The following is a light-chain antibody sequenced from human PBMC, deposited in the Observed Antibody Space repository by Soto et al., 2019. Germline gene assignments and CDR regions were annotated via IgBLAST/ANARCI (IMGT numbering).Light chain of an antibody. V-gene: IGKV1-5*03. CDR2: QAS. J-gene: IGKJ1*01. Sequence: DIQMTQSPSTLSASVGDRVTITCRASQSISSWLAWYQQKPGKAPKLLIYQASNVKSGVPSRFSGSGSGAEFTLTIGSLQPDDVATYYWLQYNTYSETFGQGTSVEIK. CDR3: LQYNTYSET. CDR1: QSISSW.